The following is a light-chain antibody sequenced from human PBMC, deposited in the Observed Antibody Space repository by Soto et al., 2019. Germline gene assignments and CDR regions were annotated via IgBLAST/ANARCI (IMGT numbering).Light chain of an antibody. CDR1: QYISRY. V-gene: IGKV1-5*03. CDR2: KAS. Sequence: DIQMTQSPSSLSASVGDRVTITCRASQYISRYLNWYQQKPGKAPKLLIYKASTLKSGVPSRFSGSGSGTEFTLTISSLQPDDFATYYCQHYNSYSEAFGQGTKVDIK. J-gene: IGKJ1*01. CDR3: QHYNSYSEA.